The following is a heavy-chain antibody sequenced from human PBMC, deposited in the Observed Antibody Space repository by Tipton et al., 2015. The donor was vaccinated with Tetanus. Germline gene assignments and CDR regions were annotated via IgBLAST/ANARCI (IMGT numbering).Heavy chain of an antibody. Sequence: QSGAEVKKPGASVKVSCKTSGYTFASFHMHWVRQAPGQGLDWMGTINPSGGLTGYAQKFQGRVIMTKDTATSTVYMELNSLTSEDTAVYYCARERGNRGNAFDTWGQGTMVTVSS. D-gene: IGHD2/OR15-2a*01. J-gene: IGHJ3*02. CDR2: INPSGGLT. CDR3: ARERGNRGNAFDT. V-gene: IGHV1-46*01. CDR1: GYTFASFH.